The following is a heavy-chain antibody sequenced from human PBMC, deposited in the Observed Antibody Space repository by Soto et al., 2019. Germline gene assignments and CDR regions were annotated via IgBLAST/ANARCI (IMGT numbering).Heavy chain of an antibody. CDR2: INHSGST. CDR1: GGSFSGYY. Sequence: SETLSLTCAVYGGSFSGYYWSWIRQPPGKGLEWIGEINHSGSTNYNPSLKSRVTISVDTSKNQFSLKRSPVTAADTAVYYCARGRIAPIVVVVAAQNWFDPWGQGTLVTVSS. D-gene: IGHD2-15*01. J-gene: IGHJ5*02. CDR3: ARGRIAPIVVVVAAQNWFDP. V-gene: IGHV4-34*01.